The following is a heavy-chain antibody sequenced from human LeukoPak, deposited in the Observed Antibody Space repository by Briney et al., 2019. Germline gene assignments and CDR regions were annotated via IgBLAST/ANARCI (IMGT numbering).Heavy chain of an antibody. V-gene: IGHV3-66*02. CDR3: ARDSGYSGYDFDY. Sequence: GGSLRLSSSASGFTVSSNYMSWVRQAPGKGLEWVSVIYSGGSTYYADSVKGRFTISRDNSKNTLYLQMNSLRAEDTAVYYCARDSGYSGYDFDYWGQGTLVTVSS. J-gene: IGHJ4*02. CDR1: GFTVSSNY. CDR2: IYSGGST. D-gene: IGHD5-12*01.